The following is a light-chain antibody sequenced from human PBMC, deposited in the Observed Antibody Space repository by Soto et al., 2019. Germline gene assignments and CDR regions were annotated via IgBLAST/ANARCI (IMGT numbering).Light chain of an antibody. Sequence: QSALTQPASVSGSPGQSITISCTGTSSDVGGYNYVSWYQQHPGKAPKVMIYEVSNRPSGVSNRFSGSNSGNTASLTISGLQAEDEADYYCSSYTSSSPWVFGGGTKLTVL. CDR1: SSDVGGYNY. J-gene: IGLJ3*02. CDR2: EVS. CDR3: SSYTSSSPWV. V-gene: IGLV2-14*01.